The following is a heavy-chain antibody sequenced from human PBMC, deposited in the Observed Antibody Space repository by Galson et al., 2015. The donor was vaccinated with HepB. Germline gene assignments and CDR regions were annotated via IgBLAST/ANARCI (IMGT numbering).Heavy chain of an antibody. D-gene: IGHD3-3*01. J-gene: IGHJ6*02. V-gene: IGHV3-30*18. CDR1: GFTFSTYG. CDR3: AKDLGTFFGAVIPDYYYYGLDV. Sequence: SLRLSCAASGFTFSTYGMHWVRQAPGKGLEWVAVISFDGTNIYYADSVKGRFTISRDNSKNTLYLQMNSLRAEDTAVYYCAKDLGTFFGAVIPDYYYYGLDVWGQGTTVTVSS. CDR2: ISFDGTNI.